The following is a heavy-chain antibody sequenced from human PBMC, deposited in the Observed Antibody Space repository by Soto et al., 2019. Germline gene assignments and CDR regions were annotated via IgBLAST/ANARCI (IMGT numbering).Heavy chain of an antibody. J-gene: IGHJ5*01. CDR1: GGSISSYY. D-gene: IGHD3-10*02. Sequence: QVQLQESGPGLVKPSETLSLTCTVSGGSISSYYWSWIRQPPGKGLEWIGFIFYSGSTSYNPSLKSLVTISIDTSEYLFSLKLNSVTAADTAVDYCASMIGDPVLSFDSWGQGTLVAVSS. CDR2: IFYSGST. V-gene: IGHV4-59*01. CDR3: ASMIGDPVLSFDS.